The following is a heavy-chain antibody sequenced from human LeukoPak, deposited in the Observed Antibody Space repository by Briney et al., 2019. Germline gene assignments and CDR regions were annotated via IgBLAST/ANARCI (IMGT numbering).Heavy chain of an antibody. Sequence: GASARNPWKGCGSSLTGYWIGGVREMSEKSLERMGIIYPGDSDTKYSPSFQGQVTISADKSLRTAYLQWSSLKASDTAMYYCARLKDDSSGYDAFDIWGQGTMVTVSS. CDR2: IYPGDSDT. D-gene: IGHD3-22*01. CDR1: GSSLTGYW. J-gene: IGHJ3*02. V-gene: IGHV5-51*01. CDR3: ARLKDDSSGYDAFDI.